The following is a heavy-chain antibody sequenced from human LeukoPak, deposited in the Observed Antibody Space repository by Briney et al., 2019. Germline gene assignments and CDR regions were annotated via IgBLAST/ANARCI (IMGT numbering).Heavy chain of an antibody. Sequence: ASVKVSCKASGYTFTSLGISWVRQAPGQGLEGMGWISGDNGNTYYAQKLQGRVTLTTDTSTSTAYMELRSLRSDDPAVYYCARVMWEFLWDALTIWGQGTMVTVSS. V-gene: IGHV1-18*01. CDR1: GYTFTSLG. D-gene: IGHD1-26*01. CDR2: ISGDNGNT. CDR3: ARVMWEFLWDALTI. J-gene: IGHJ3*02.